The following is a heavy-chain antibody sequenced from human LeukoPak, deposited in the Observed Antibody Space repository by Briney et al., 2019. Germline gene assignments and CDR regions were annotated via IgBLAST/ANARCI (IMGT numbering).Heavy chain of an antibody. CDR1: GYTFTNYW. Sequence: GESLKISCKGSGYTFTNYWIGWVRLMPGKGLEWMGIIFPGDSDTKYSPAFQGQVTISADKSISTAYLQWSSLKASDTAMYYCARMGGSSSWTHFDYWGQGTLVTVSS. CDR2: IFPGDSDT. J-gene: IGHJ4*02. V-gene: IGHV5-51*01. CDR3: ARMGGSSSWTHFDY. D-gene: IGHD6-13*01.